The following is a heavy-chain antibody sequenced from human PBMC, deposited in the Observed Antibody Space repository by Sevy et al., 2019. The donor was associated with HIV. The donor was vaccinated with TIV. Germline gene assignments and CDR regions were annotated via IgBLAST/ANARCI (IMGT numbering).Heavy chain of an antibody. V-gene: IGHV3-23*01. J-gene: IGHJ6*02. D-gene: IGHD3-3*01. Sequence: GGSLRLSCAASGFTFSTYAMSWVRQTPGKGLQWVSVISDSGVSTYYADSVQGRFTISRDNSKNTMYLQMNSLRAEDTAVYYCARRPDFGRVILTGVIDVWGQGTTVTVSS. CDR2: ISDSGVST. CDR3: ARRPDFGRVILTGVIDV. CDR1: GFTFSTYA.